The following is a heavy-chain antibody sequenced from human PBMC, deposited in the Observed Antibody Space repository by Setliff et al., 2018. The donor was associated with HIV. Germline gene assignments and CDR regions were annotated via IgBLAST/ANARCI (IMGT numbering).Heavy chain of an antibody. CDR3: ARGRYRSRWYASDHYYIDV. D-gene: IGHD6-13*01. Sequence: PSETLSLTCTVSGGSISSSSYYWGWIRQPPGKGLQWIGSIYYRGSTYYNPSLKSRVTISVDTSKNQFSLKLRSVAAADTALYYCARGRYRSRWYASDHYYIDVWGKGTTVTVSS. CDR1: GGSISSSSYY. CDR2: IYYRGST. J-gene: IGHJ6*03. V-gene: IGHV4-39*01.